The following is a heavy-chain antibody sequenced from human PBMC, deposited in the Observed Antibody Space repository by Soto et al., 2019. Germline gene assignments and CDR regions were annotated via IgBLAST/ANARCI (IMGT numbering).Heavy chain of an antibody. V-gene: IGHV4-31*03. J-gene: IGHJ3*02. Sequence: QVQLQESGPGLVKPSQTLSLTCTVSGGSISSGGYYWSWIRQHPGKGLEWIGYIYYSGSTYYNPSLKSRVTISVDTSKNQFSLKLSSVTAADTAVYYCARGVGGYCSSTSCYSFDAFDIWGQGTMVTVSS. CDR1: GGSISSGGYY. D-gene: IGHD2-2*01. CDR3: ARGVGGYCSSTSCYSFDAFDI. CDR2: IYYSGST.